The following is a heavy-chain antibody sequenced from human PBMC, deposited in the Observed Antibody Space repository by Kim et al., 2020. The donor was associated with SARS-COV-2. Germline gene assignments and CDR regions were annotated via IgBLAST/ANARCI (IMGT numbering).Heavy chain of an antibody. Sequence: SETLSLTCTVSGGSVSSGSYYWSWIRQPPGKGLEWIGYIYYSGSTNYNPSLKSRVTISVDTSKNQFSLKLSSVTAADTAVYYCARSDITMVRGVIITDPYYYGMVVWGQGTTVTVSS. CDR3: ARSDITMVRGVIITDPYYYGMVV. J-gene: IGHJ6*02. CDR1: GGSVSSGSYY. CDR2: IYYSGST. D-gene: IGHD3-10*01. V-gene: IGHV4-61*01.